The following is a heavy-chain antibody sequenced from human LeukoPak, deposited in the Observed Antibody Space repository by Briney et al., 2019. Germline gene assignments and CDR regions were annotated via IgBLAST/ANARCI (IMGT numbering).Heavy chain of an antibody. V-gene: IGHV3-15*01. D-gene: IGHD3-22*01. CDR2: IKSKTADGTA. CDR1: GFTFANAW. Sequence: PGGSLRLSCAASGFTFANAWMSWVRQAPGKGLEWVGRIKSKTADGTAGYAAVVKARFTISRDDSNNMLYLQMNSLKIEDTAVYYCATYDSTSYYYSADWGQGTLVTVSS. CDR3: ATYDSTSYYYSAD. J-gene: IGHJ4*02.